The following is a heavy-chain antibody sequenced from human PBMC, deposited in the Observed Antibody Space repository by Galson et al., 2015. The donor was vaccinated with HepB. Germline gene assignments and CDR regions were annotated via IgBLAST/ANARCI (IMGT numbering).Heavy chain of an antibody. CDR2: IYYSGST. J-gene: IGHJ3*02. D-gene: IGHD1-7*01. CDR3: ARDVHWNYALDAFDI. V-gene: IGHV4-30-4*01. Sequence: LSLTCTVSGGSISSGDYYWSWIRQPPGKGLEWIGYIYYSGSTYYNPSLKSRVTISVDTSKNQFSLKLSSVTAADTAVYYCARDVHWNYALDAFDIWGQGTMVTVSS. CDR1: GGSISSGDYY.